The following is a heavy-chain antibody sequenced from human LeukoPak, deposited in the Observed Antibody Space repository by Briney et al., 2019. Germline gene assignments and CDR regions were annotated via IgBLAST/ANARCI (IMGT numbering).Heavy chain of an antibody. V-gene: IGHV4-59*05. CDR3: ARSGLGSSGYYRGNWFDP. D-gene: IGHD3-22*01. J-gene: IGHJ5*02. CDR2: IYYSGNT. Sequence: SETLSLTCAVSAGSISSDYWNWIRQPPGKGLEWIGSIYYSGNTYYNPSLKSRVTISVDTPNNQFSLILSSVTAADTAVYYCARSGLGSSGYYRGNWFDPWGQGTLVTVSS. CDR1: AGSISSDY.